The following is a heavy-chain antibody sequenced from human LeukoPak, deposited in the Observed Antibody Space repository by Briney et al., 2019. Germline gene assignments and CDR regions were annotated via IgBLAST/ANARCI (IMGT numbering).Heavy chain of an antibody. Sequence: SETLSLTCTVSGGSISSYYWSWIRQPPGKGLEWIGYIYYSGSTNYNPTLKSRVTISVDTSKNQFSLKLSSVTAADTAVYYCARVPLEVEMATDGYFDYWGQGTLVTVSS. CDR1: GGSISSYY. D-gene: IGHD5-24*01. CDR3: ARVPLEVEMATDGYFDY. CDR2: IYYSGST. V-gene: IGHV4-59*01. J-gene: IGHJ4*02.